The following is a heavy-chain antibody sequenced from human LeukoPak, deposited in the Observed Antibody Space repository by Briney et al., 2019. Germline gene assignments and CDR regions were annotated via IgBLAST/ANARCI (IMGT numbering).Heavy chain of an antibody. Sequence: PSASVNVSCKASGYTFTSYGISWVRQAPGQGLEWMGWISAYNGNTNYAQKLKGRVTMTTDTSTSTAYMELRSLRSEDTAVYYCAAGRDGYIPTDYWGQGTLVTVSS. D-gene: IGHD5-24*01. J-gene: IGHJ4*02. CDR2: ISAYNGNT. CDR1: GYTFTSYG. CDR3: AAGRDGYIPTDY. V-gene: IGHV1-18*01.